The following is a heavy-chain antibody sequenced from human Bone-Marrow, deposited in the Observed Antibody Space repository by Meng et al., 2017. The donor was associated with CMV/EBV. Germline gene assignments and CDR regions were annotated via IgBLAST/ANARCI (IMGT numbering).Heavy chain of an antibody. Sequence: GGPLRLSCAASGFTVSSNYMNWVRQAPGKGLEWVSVIYSGGTTYYTDSVKGRFTISRDNSKNTLYLQMNSLRAEDTAVYYCTRDGPEYVNWGLSCGMDVWGQGTTVTVSS. D-gene: IGHD7-27*01. V-gene: IGHV3-66*02. CDR3: TRDGPEYVNWGLSCGMDV. CDR1: GFTVSSNY. CDR2: IYSGGTT. J-gene: IGHJ6*02.